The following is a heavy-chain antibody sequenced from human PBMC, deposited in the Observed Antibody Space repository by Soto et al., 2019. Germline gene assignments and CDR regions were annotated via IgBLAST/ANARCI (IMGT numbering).Heavy chain of an antibody. J-gene: IGHJ6*02. D-gene: IGHD2-15*01. CDR3: ARGRYCSGGSCYFPYYYGMDV. V-gene: IGHV3-13*01. CDR1: GFTFSSYD. CDR2: IATAGDT. Sequence: EVQLVESGGGLVQPGGSLRLSCAASGFTFSSYDMHWVRQATGKGLEWVSGIATAGDTYYAGSVKGRFTISRENAKNSLYLQMNSLRAEDTAVYYCARGRYCSGGSCYFPYYYGMDVWGQGTTATVSS.